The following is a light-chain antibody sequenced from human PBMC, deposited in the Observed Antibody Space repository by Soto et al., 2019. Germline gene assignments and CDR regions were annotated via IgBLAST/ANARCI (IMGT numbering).Light chain of an antibody. CDR2: WAS. V-gene: IGKV4-1*01. CDR1: QSVLYSSNNENY. J-gene: IGKJ5*01. Sequence: DIVMTQSPDSLAVSLGERATINCKSSQSVLYSSNNENYLAWYQQKPGQPPKLLIHWASTRESGVPDRFSGSGSGTDFILTISSLQAEDVAVYYCQQYYNKVTFGQGTRLEIK. CDR3: QQYYNKVT.